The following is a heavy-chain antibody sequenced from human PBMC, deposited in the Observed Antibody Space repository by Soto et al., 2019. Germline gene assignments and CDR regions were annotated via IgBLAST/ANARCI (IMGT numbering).Heavy chain of an antibody. V-gene: IGHV3-30-3*01. Sequence: QVQLVESGGGVVQPGRSLRLSCAASGFTLSSYAMHWVRQAPGRGLECVAAISYDGSNKYYADSVKGRFTISRDDSKNTLYLQMNSLRDEDTAVYYCASVADYWGQGTLVTVSS. D-gene: IGHD5-12*01. CDR1: GFTLSSYA. CDR2: ISYDGSNK. J-gene: IGHJ4*02. CDR3: ASVADY.